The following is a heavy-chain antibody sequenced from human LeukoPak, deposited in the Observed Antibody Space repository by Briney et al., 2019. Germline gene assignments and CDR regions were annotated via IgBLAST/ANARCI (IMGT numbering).Heavy chain of an antibody. CDR2: IIPIFGTA. D-gene: IGHD3-22*01. J-gene: IGHJ3*02. Sequence: SVKVSCKASGYSFTNYAISWVRQAPGQGLEWMGGIIPIFGTANYAQKFQGRVTITADESTSTAYMELSSLRSEDTAVYYCARAGYYYDSSGPVNGAFDIWGQGTMVTVSS. CDR3: ARAGYYYDSSGPVNGAFDI. CDR1: GYSFTNYA. V-gene: IGHV1-69*13.